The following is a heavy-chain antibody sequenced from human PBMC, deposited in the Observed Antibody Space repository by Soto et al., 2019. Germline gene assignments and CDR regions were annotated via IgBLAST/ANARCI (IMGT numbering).Heavy chain of an antibody. J-gene: IGHJ5*02. V-gene: IGHV4-31*03. CDR1: GGSISSGGYY. CDR2: IYYSEST. D-gene: IGHD4-17*01. Sequence: QVQLQESGPGLVKPSQTLSLTCTVSGGSISSGGYYWSWIRQHPGKGLEWIGYIYYSESTYYNPFLNSRVTISVDTSKNQFSLMLSSVTAADTAVYYCASQNDYGDYDNWFDPWGQGTLVTVSS. CDR3: ASQNDYGDYDNWFDP.